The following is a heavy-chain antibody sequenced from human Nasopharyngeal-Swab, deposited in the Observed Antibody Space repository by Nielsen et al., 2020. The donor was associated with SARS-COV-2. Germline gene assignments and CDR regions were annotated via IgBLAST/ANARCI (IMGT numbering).Heavy chain of an antibody. CDR2: ISSSSSTI. CDR1: GFPLCSYS. Sequence: SWGASGFPLCSYSMNWVRQAPGRGAEWVSYISSSSSTIYYADSVKGRFTISRDNAKNSLYLQMNSLRAEVTAVYYCARDPIVVVVAATPGGMDVWGKGTTVTVS. CDR3: ARDPIVVVVAATPGGMDV. V-gene: IGHV3-48*04. D-gene: IGHD2-15*01. J-gene: IGHJ6*04.